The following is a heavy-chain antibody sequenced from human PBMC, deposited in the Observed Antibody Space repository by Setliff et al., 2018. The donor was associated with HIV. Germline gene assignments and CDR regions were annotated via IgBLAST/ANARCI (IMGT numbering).Heavy chain of an antibody. CDR1: GFIFSSYE. CDR3: AREDYYGSGGVSGY. D-gene: IGHD3-10*01. CDR2: ISSSGTTI. Sequence: PGGSLRLSCEAFGFIFSSYEMNWVRQAPGKGLEWVSYISSSGTTIYYADSVMGRFSISRDNAKNSLYLQMNSLRAEDTAVYYCAREDYYGSGGVSGYWGQGTLVTVSS. J-gene: IGHJ4*02. V-gene: IGHV3-48*03.